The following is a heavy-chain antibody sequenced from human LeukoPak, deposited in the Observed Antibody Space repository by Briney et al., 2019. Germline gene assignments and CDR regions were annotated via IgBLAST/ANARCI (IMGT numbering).Heavy chain of an antibody. J-gene: IGHJ4*02. CDR3: ARDQGGEGQLFDY. CDR2: IYYSGST. Sequence: SETLSLTCAVYGGSFSGYYWSWIRQPPGKGLEWIGSIYYSGSTYYNPSLKSQVTISVDTSKNQFSLKLSSVTAVDTAVYYCARDQGGEGQLFDYWGQGTLVTVSS. CDR1: GGSFSGYY. V-gene: IGHV4-34*01. D-gene: IGHD3-16*01.